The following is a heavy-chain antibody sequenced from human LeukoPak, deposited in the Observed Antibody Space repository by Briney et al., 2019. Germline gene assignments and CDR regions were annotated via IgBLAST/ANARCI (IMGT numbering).Heavy chain of an antibody. D-gene: IGHD6-25*01. V-gene: IGHV4-34*01. CDR2: INHSGST. J-gene: IGHJ4*02. CDR1: GGSFSGYY. Sequence: PSETLSLTCAVYGGSFSGYYWSWIRQLPGKGLEWIGEINHSGSTNYNPSLKSRVTISVDTSKNQFSLKLSSVTAADTAVYYCARHGSPYFDSWGQGTLVTVSS. CDR3: ARHGSPYFDS.